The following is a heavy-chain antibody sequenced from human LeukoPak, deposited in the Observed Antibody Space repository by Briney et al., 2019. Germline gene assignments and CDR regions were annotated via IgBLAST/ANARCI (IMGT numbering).Heavy chain of an antibody. V-gene: IGHV6-1*01. J-gene: IGHJ3*01. CDR2: TYYRSKWYY. CDR3: ARGFALEF. CDR1: GDTVSSNSAA. Sequence: PSQTLSLTCDISGDTVSSNSAAWNWIRQSPSRGLEWLGRTYYRSKWYYDYAVSVKSRITISPDTSKNQFSLQLNSVTADDTAVYYCARGFALEFWGQGTMVTVSS.